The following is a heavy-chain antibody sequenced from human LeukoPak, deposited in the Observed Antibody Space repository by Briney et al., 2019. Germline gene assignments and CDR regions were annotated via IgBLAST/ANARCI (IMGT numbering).Heavy chain of an antibody. Sequence: PGGSLRLSCAASGFTFSSYSMNWVRQAPGKGLEWVSSISSSSSYIYYADSVKGRFTISRDNSKNTLYLQMNSLRAEDTAVYYCAKDAYYYDSSGYYTIDYWGQGTLVTVSS. CDR3: AKDAYYYDSSGYYTIDY. V-gene: IGHV3-21*04. CDR1: GFTFSSYS. CDR2: ISSSSSYI. D-gene: IGHD3-22*01. J-gene: IGHJ4*02.